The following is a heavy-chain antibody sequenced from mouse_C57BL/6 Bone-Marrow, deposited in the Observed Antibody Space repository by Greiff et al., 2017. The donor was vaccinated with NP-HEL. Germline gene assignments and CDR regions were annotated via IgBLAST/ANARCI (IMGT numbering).Heavy chain of an antibody. Sequence: QVQLQQPGAELVMPGASVKLSCKASGYTFTSYWMHWVKQRPGQGLEWIGEIDPSDSYTNYNQKFKGKSTLTVDKSSSTAYMQISSLTSEDSAVYYCARVNYYGSSFFDYWGQGTTLTVSS. J-gene: IGHJ2*01. V-gene: IGHV1-69*01. D-gene: IGHD1-1*01. CDR1: GYTFTSYW. CDR3: ARVNYYGSSFFDY. CDR2: IDPSDSYT.